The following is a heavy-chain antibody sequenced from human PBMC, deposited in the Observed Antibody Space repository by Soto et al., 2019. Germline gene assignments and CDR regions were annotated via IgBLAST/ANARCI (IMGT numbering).Heavy chain of an antibody. CDR2: IIGGNGDT. J-gene: IGHJ6*02. Sequence: GASVKVSCKASGYIFTNYDMHWVLQAPGQRLEWMGRIIGGNGDTKYSQKFQDRVTFTRDTSASTAYMDLSSLTSEDTAVYYCASNFLCSYGGMDVLGPGTKGSVS. D-gene: IGHD3-16*01. CDR3: ASNFLCSYGGMDV. CDR1: GYIFTNYD. V-gene: IGHV1-3*01.